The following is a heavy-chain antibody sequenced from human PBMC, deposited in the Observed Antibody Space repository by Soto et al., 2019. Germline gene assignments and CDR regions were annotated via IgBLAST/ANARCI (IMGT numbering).Heavy chain of an antibody. J-gene: IGHJ4*02. Sequence: QVHLVQSGAEVKKPGASVKVSCKASGYTFTSYXXXXXXXXPGQGLEWMGWITAHNGNTDYAQKLQGRVIVTRDTSTSTAYVELRSLISDDTAVYYCARGRYGDYWGQGALVTVSS. CDR2: ITAHNGNT. V-gene: IGHV1-18*01. CDR3: ARGRYGDY. D-gene: IGHD1-1*01. CDR1: GYTFTSYX.